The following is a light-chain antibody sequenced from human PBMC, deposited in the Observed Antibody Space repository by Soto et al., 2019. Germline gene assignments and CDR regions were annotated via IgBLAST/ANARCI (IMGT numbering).Light chain of an antibody. CDR2: GAS. CDR1: QSVSSSY. V-gene: IGKV3-20*01. Sequence: NVLTQSPGTLSLSPGERATLSCRASQSVSSSYLAWYQQKPGQAPRLLIYGASSRATGIPDRFSGSGSGTDFTLTISRLEPEDFAVYYCQQYGSSPKTFGQGTKVDI. CDR3: QQYGSSPKT. J-gene: IGKJ1*01.